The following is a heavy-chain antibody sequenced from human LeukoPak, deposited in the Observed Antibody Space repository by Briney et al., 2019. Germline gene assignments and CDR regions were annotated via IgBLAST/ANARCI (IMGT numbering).Heavy chain of an antibody. D-gene: IGHD2-8*01. J-gene: IGHJ5*02. CDR3: AGSTYDNWFDP. CDR1: GGSISSSSYY. Sequence: PSETLSLTCTVSGGSISSSSYYCGWIRQPPGKGLEWIGSIYHSGSTYYNSSLKSRVTLSVETSKNQFSLKLSSVTAADTAVYYCAGSTYDNWFDPWGQGTLVTVSS. V-gene: IGHV4-39*01. CDR2: IYHSGST.